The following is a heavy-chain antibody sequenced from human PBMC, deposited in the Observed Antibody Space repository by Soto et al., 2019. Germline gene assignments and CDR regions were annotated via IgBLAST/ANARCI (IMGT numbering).Heavy chain of an antibody. Sequence: PGGSLRLSCSASGFTFSSYSMNWVRQAPGKGLEWVSYISSSSSTIYYADPVKGRFTISRDNSKNTLYLQMNSLRAEDTAVYYCAKNNAFGVVYYYMDVWGKGTTVTVSS. D-gene: IGHD3-3*01. V-gene: IGHV3-48*01. CDR2: ISSSSSTI. CDR1: GFTFSSYS. CDR3: AKNNAFGVVYYYMDV. J-gene: IGHJ6*03.